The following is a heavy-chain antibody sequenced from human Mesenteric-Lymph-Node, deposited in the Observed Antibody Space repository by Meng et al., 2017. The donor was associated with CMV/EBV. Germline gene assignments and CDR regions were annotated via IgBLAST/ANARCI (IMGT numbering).Heavy chain of an antibody. J-gene: IGHJ4*02. D-gene: IGHD5-24*01. Sequence: CKTSRNNFTSYYIHWVRQAPGQGLEWIGIINPTGGNAGYAQKFQGRVTMTRDTSATTVYMELSSLGSDDTAVYYCARELRDTYNFDYWGQGTLVTVSS. CDR3: ARELRDTYNFDY. CDR1: RNNFTSYY. V-gene: IGHV1-46*01. CDR2: INPTGGNA.